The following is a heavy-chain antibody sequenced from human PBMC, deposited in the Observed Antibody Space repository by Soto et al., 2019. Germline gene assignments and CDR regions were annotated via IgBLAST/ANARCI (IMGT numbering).Heavy chain of an antibody. CDR1: GGSIYSSTTYY. D-gene: IGHD3-10*01. CDR2: IYYTGNT. Sequence: QLQLQESGPGLVKPSETLSLTCTLSGGSIYSSTTYYWAWIRQPPGKGLEWVGNIYYTGNTYYNPSLTGRVTSQVDTSKNQFSLKLSSVTAADTAVYYCARNPLVRGVLAFFDVWGQGTTVTVSS. V-gene: IGHV4-39*01. J-gene: IGHJ6*02. CDR3: ARNPLVRGVLAFFDV.